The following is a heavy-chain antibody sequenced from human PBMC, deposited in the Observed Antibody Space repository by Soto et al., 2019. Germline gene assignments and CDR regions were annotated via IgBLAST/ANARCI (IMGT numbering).Heavy chain of an antibody. D-gene: IGHD6-6*01. J-gene: IGHJ6*02. CDR1: GFTFSSYG. CDR3: AKDQGIAARPGYYYGMDV. Sequence: LRLSCAASGFTFSSYGMHWVRQAPGKGLEWVAVISYDGSNKYYADSVKGRFTISRDNSKNTLYLQMNSLRAEDTAVYYCAKDQGIAARPGYYYGMDVWGQGTTVTVSS. CDR2: ISYDGSNK. V-gene: IGHV3-30*18.